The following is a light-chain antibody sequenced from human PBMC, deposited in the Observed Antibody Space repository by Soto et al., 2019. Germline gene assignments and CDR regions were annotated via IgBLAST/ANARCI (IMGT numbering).Light chain of an antibody. V-gene: IGLV2-14*01. Sequence: QSALTQPASVSGSPGQSITISCTGTSSDVGGFHYVSWYQQRPGKVPKLMIYDVNSRPSGVSNRFSGSKSGNTASLTISGLQAEDEADYYCSSYTRSNTVVFGGGTKLTVL. J-gene: IGLJ2*01. CDR1: SSDVGGFHY. CDR2: DVN. CDR3: SSYTRSNTVV.